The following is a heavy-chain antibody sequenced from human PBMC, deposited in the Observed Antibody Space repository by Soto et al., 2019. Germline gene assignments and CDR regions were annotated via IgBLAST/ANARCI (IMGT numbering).Heavy chain of an antibody. D-gene: IGHD3-10*01. V-gene: IGHV3-7*05. CDR2: IKYDGAEK. Sequence: GGSLRLSCAASGFTFSDYWMNWVRQAPGKGLEWVASIKYDGAEKTYEDSVKGRFTISRDNPKNSVYLQMASLRAEDMAVYYCARDGVAPGLYFDHWGQGTPVTVSS. CDR1: GFTFSDYW. CDR3: ARDGVAPGLYFDH. J-gene: IGHJ4*02.